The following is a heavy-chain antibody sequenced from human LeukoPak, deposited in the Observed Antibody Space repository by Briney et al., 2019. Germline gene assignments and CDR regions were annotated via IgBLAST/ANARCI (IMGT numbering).Heavy chain of an antibody. CDR3: ARDKAITMVRGVIQYYFDY. Sequence: GGSLRLSCAASGFTFSSYAMHWVRQAPGKGLEWVAVISYDGSNKYYADSVKGRFTISRDNSKNTLYLQMNSLGAEDTAVYYCARDKAITMVRGVIQYYFDYWGQGTLVTVSS. V-gene: IGHV3-30*04. J-gene: IGHJ4*02. D-gene: IGHD3-10*01. CDR2: ISYDGSNK. CDR1: GFTFSSYA.